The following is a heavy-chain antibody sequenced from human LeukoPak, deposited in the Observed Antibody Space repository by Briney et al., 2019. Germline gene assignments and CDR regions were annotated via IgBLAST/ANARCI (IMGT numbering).Heavy chain of an antibody. CDR1: GGTFSSYA. CDR3: ARGDYDILTGEKYYYYYGMDV. V-gene: IGHV1-69*13. J-gene: IGHJ6*02. Sequence: ASVKVSCKASGGTFSSYAISWVRQAPGQGLEWMGGIIPIFGTANYAQKFQGRVTITADESTSTAYMELSSLRSEDTAVYYCARGDYDILTGEKYYYYYGMDVWGQETTVTVSS. CDR2: IIPIFGTA. D-gene: IGHD3-9*01.